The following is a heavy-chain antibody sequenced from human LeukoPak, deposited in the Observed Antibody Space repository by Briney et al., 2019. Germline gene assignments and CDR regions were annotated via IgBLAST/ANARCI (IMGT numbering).Heavy chain of an antibody. CDR3: ARLIFCVVSAVDV. D-gene: IGHD3-3*01. Sequence: GGSLRLSCAASGFTFSSYAMHWVRQAPGKGLEYVSAISSSGGSTYYADSVKGRFTISRDNSKNTLYLQMNSLRAEDMAVYYCARLIFCVVSAVDVWGKGTTVTVSS. V-gene: IGHV3-64*02. CDR1: GFTFSSYA. CDR2: ISSSGGST. J-gene: IGHJ6*04.